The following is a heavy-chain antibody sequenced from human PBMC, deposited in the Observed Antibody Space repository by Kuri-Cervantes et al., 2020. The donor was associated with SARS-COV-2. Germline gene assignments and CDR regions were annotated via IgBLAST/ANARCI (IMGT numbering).Heavy chain of an antibody. Sequence: GESLKISCAASGFTVSSNYMSWVRQAPGKGLEWVSVIYSGGSTYYADSVKGRFTISRDNAKNSLYLQMNSLRAEDTAVYYCAREPAVLSVPAAIFEGGPDWFDPWGQGTLVTVSS. J-gene: IGHJ5*02. CDR1: GFTVSSNY. CDR2: IYSGGST. CDR3: AREPAVLSVPAAIFEGGPDWFDP. D-gene: IGHD2-2*02. V-gene: IGHV3-53*01.